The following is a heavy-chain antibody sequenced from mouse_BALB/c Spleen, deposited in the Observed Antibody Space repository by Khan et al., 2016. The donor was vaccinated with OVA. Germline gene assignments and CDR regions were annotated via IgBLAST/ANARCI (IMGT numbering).Heavy chain of an antibody. CDR1: GYSITSDYA. CDR3: ARSVTITTVVATDFDY. CDR2: ISYSGRT. J-gene: IGHJ2*01. Sequence: QLEESGPGLVKPSQSLSLTCTVTGYSITSDYAWNWIRQFPGNKLEWMGYISYSGRTSYNPSLKSRISITRDTSKNQFFLQLNSVTTEDTATXCCARSVTITTVVATDFDYWGQGTTLTVSS. V-gene: IGHV3-2*02. D-gene: IGHD1-1*01.